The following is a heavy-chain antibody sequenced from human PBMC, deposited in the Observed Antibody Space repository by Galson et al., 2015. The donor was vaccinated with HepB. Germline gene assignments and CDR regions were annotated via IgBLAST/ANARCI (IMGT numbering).Heavy chain of an antibody. CDR3: AREMVPRHYYYYGMDV. CDR1: GYTFTSYG. J-gene: IGHJ6*02. D-gene: IGHD3-10*01. Sequence: SVKVSCKASGYTFTSYGISWVRQAPGQGLEWMGWINAGNGNTKYSQKFQGRVTITRDTSASTAYMELSSLRSEDTAVYYCAREMVPRHYYYYGMDVWGQGTTVTVSS. CDR2: INAGNGNT. V-gene: IGHV1-3*01.